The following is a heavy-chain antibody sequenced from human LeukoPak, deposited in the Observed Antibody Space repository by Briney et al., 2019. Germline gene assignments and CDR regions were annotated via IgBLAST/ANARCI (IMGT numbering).Heavy chain of an antibody. Sequence: PGESLRLSCAASGFTFSSYWMHWVRQAPGKGLVWVSRVNPQGTATTYTDSVKGRFTISRDNAKDALHLQMDKLRAEDTAVYYCARARWSSTGWFLGYWGQGTLVTVSS. J-gene: IGHJ4*02. CDR1: GFTFSSYW. CDR2: VNPQGTAT. V-gene: IGHV3-74*03. CDR3: ARARWSSTGWFLGY. D-gene: IGHD6-19*01.